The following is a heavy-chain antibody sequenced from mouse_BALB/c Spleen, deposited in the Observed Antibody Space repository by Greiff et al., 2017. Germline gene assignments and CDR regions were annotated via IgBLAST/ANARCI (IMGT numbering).Heavy chain of an antibody. CDR2: INPSNGRT. D-gene: IGHD3-3*01. CDR3: ARWDSDGTLAY. Sequence: QVQLQQPGAELVKPGASVKLSCKASGYTFTSYWMHWVKQRPGQGLEWIGEINPSNGRTNYNEKFKSKATLTVDTSSSTAYMQLSSLTSEDSAVYYCARWDSDGTLAYWGQGTLVTVSA. V-gene: IGHV1S81*02. CDR1: GYTFTSYW. J-gene: IGHJ3*01.